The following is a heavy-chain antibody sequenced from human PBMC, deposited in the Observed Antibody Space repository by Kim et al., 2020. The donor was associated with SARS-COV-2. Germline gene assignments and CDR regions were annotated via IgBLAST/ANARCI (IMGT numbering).Heavy chain of an antibody. Sequence: SETLSLTCTVSGGSISSYYWSWIRQPPGKGLEWIGYIYYSGSTNYNPSLKSRVTISVDTSKNQFSLKLSSVTAADTAVYYCAREDSQGYNWFDPWGQGTLVTVSS. V-gene: IGHV4-59*01. D-gene: IGHD5-18*01. CDR3: AREDSQGYNWFDP. CDR1: GGSISSYY. J-gene: IGHJ5*02. CDR2: IYYSGST.